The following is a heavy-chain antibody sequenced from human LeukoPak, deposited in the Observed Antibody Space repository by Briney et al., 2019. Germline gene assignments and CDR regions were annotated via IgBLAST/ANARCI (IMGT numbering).Heavy chain of an antibody. V-gene: IGHV4-38-2*02. Sequence: SETLSLTCTVSGYSISSGHYWGWIRQPPGKGLEWIGSIYDSGSTYYNPSLKSRVTISVDTSKNQFSLKLSSVTAADTAVYYCARGMDSSSWYPHYYYYMDVWGKGTTVTVSS. CDR1: GYSISSGHY. CDR2: IYDSGST. CDR3: ARGMDSSSWYPHYYYYMDV. J-gene: IGHJ6*03. D-gene: IGHD6-13*01.